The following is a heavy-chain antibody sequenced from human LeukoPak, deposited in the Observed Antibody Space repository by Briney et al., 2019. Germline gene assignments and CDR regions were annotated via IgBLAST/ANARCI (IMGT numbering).Heavy chain of an antibody. Sequence: TGGSLRLSCAASGFTFNNYWMHWVRQAPGKGLVWVSHINNDGSSTNYADSVKGRFTISRDNSKNTLYLQMNSLRAEDTAVYYCAKDLAPVYGDYGYFYYGMDVWGQGTTVTVSS. CDR2: INNDGSST. V-gene: IGHV3-74*01. D-gene: IGHD4-17*01. J-gene: IGHJ6*02. CDR3: AKDLAPVYGDYGYFYYGMDV. CDR1: GFTFNNYW.